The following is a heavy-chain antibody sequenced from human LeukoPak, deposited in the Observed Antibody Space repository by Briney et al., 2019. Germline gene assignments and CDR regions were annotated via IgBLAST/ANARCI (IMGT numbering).Heavy chain of an antibody. CDR3: AKLPPGYLYYFDY. CDR1: GFTFSNYA. CDR2: ITGSGGNT. V-gene: IGHV3-23*01. Sequence: GASLRLSCAASGFTFSNYAMSWVRQAPGKGLEWVSAITGSGGNTYYADSVKGRFTISRDNSKNTLYLQMNSLRAEDTAVYYCAKLPPGYLYYFDYWGQGTLVTVSS. J-gene: IGHJ4*02. D-gene: IGHD3-9*01.